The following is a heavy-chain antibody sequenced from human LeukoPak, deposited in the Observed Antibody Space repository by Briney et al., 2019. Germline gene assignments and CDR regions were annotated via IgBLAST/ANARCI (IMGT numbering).Heavy chain of an antibody. J-gene: IGHJ6*03. CDR1: GGSISSYY. CDR2: IHYSGST. Sequence: KPSETLSLTCTVSGGSISSYYWSWIRQPPGKGLVWIGYIHYSGSTNYSPSLKSRATISVDTSKNQFSLNLTSVTAADSAVYYCARVSWFPGTSYYYMDVWGKGTTVTVSS. CDR3: ARVSWFPGTSYYYMDV. D-gene: IGHD1-1*01. V-gene: IGHV4-59*01.